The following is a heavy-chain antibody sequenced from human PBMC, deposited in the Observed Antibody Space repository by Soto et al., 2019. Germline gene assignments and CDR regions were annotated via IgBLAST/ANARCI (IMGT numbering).Heavy chain of an antibody. J-gene: IGHJ4*02. V-gene: IGHV3-74*01. CDR2: INSDGGRA. Sequence: GGSLRLSCAASGFTFSSYWMHWVRQAPGKGLVWVSRINSDGGRAYYADSVKGRFTISRDNSKNTLSLQMNSLRAEDTAVYYCAKDKMEQWLVGGYFDYWGQGTQVTVSS. CDR3: AKDKMEQWLVGGYFDY. D-gene: IGHD6-19*01. CDR1: GFTFSSYW.